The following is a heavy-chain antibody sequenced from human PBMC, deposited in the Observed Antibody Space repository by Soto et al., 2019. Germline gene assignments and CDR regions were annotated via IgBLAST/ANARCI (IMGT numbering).Heavy chain of an antibody. CDR1: GGTLSNYA. V-gene: IGHV1-69*01. CDR3: TRAVRTDNYGMDV. J-gene: IGHJ6*02. Sequence: QVQLVQGGTEVKMAGSSVRISCEASGGTLSNYAVSWVRQAPGLGLEWMGGIIPIFGTTTYAQKFQGRITITGDETTGRVHIDLTGLRSDDTAVFYCTRAVRTDNYGMDVWGQGTTVTVSS. D-gene: IGHD6-6*01. CDR2: IIPIFGTT.